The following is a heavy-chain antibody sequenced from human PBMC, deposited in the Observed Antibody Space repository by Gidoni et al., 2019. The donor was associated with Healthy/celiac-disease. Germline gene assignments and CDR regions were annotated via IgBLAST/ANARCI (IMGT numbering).Heavy chain of an antibody. CDR1: GYTFTGYY. D-gene: IGHD2-8*01. V-gene: IGHV1-2*02. J-gene: IGHJ4*02. CDR3: ARDYRCTNGVCLGDY. CDR2: INPNSGGT. Sequence: QVPLVQSGAEVKKPGASVNVSCNASGYTFTGYYMHWVRQAPGQGLEWMGWINPNSGGTNYAQKFQGRVTMTRDTSISTAYMELSRLRSDDTAVYYCARDYRCTNGVCLGDYGGQGTLVTVSS.